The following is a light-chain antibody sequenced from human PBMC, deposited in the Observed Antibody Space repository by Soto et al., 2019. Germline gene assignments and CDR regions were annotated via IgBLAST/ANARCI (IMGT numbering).Light chain of an antibody. CDR3: AAWDDSLNGDVV. J-gene: IGLJ2*01. CDR2: RDH. V-gene: IGLV1-44*01. Sequence: QSVLTQPPSASGTPGQRVTISCSGSRSNIGSNTVNWYQQVPGTAPRLLIHRDHQRPSGVPDRFSGSKSGTSASLAISGLQSEDEADYYCAAWDDSLNGDVVFGGGTKLTVL. CDR1: RSNIGSNT.